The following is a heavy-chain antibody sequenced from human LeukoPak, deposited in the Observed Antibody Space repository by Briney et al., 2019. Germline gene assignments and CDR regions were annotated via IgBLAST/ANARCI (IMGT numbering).Heavy chain of an antibody. V-gene: IGHV3-23*01. Sequence: GWSLRLSCAASGFTFSSYAMIWVRQAPGKGLEGVSAISGSGGSTYYADSVKGRFTISRDNSKNTLYLQMNSLRADDTAVYYFSRSGFWMTYDYWGEGTLVTVSS. D-gene: IGHD3-3*01. J-gene: IGHJ4*02. CDR2: ISGSGGST. CDR3: SRSGFWMTYDY. CDR1: GFTFSSYA.